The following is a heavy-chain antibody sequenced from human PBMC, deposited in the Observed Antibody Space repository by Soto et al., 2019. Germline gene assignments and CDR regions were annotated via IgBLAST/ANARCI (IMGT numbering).Heavy chain of an antibody. CDR2: ISWNSGSI. CDR1: GFTFDDYA. CDR3: AKDRSWFDP. J-gene: IGHJ5*02. V-gene: IGHV3-9*01. Sequence: PGGSLRLSCAASGFTFDDYAMHWVRQAPGKGLEWVSGISWNSGSIGYADSVKGRFTISRDNAKNSLYLQMNSLRAEDTALYYCAKDRSWFDPWGQGTLVTVSS.